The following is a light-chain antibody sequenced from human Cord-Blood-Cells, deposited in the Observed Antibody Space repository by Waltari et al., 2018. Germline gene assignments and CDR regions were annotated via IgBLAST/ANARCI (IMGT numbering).Light chain of an antibody. CDR1: QSISSY. CDR2: AAS. V-gene: IGKV1-39*01. J-gene: IGKJ2*01. Sequence: DIQMTQPPSSLSASQRDRVTITCRASQSISSYLNWYQQKPGKAPKLLIYAASSLQSGVPSRFSGSGSGTDFTLTISSLQPEDFATYYCQQSYSTPHTFGQGTKLEIK. CDR3: QQSYSTPHT.